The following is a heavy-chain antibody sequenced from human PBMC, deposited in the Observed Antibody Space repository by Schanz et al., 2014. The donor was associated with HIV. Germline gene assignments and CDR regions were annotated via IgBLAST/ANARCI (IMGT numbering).Heavy chain of an antibody. CDR2: ISYDGSNK. J-gene: IGHJ6*02. V-gene: IGHV3-30*18. Sequence: QVQLVESGGGVVQPGRSLRLSCAASGFTFSSYGMHWVRQAPGKGLEWVAVISYDGSNKYYADSVKGRFTISRDKSKNTLYLQMNSLRPEDTAVYYCAKDAGGAMDVWGQGTTVTVSS. CDR1: GFTFSSYG. CDR3: AKDAGGAMDV. D-gene: IGHD3-16*01.